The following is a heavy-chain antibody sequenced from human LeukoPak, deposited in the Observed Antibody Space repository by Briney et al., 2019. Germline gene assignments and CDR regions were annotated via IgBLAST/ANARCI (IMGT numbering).Heavy chain of an antibody. CDR2: INPNSGGT. CDR3: ARASASDYGDYRG. Sequence: GASVKVSCKASGYTFTGYYMHWVRQAPGQGREWMGWINPNSGGTNYAQKFQGRVTMTRDTSISTAYMELSRLRSDDTAVYYCARASASDYGDYRGWGQGTLVTVSS. V-gene: IGHV1-2*02. CDR1: GYTFTGYY. D-gene: IGHD4-17*01. J-gene: IGHJ4*02.